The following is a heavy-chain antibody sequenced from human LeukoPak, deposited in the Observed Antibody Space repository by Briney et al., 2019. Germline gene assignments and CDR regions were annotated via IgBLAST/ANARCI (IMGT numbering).Heavy chain of an antibody. J-gene: IGHJ4*02. D-gene: IGHD1-26*01. CDR3: ARVAGSIDY. CDR1: GYSFTTYD. V-gene: IGHV1-8*03. Sequence: ASVKVSCKASGYSFTTYDINWVRQATGQGIEWMGWMNLKSGYTGYAQKFQGRVTITRDTSTSTVYMELSSLRSEDTAVYYCARVAGSIDYWGKGTLVTVSS. CDR2: MNLKSGYT.